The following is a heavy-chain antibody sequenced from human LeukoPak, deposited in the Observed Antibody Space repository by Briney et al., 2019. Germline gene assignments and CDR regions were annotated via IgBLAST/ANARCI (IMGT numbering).Heavy chain of an antibody. D-gene: IGHD6-19*01. CDR3: ARSAAYSSDWSLFFLH. Sequence: PETLSLTCTVSGGSISNYYWSWIRQPPGKGLEWIGYIYDSGSTNYNPSLTSRVTISVDTSKNQFSLKLSSVTAADTAVYYCARSAAYSSDWSLFFLHWGQGTLVTVSS. CDR2: IYDSGST. CDR1: GGSISNYY. V-gene: IGHV4-59*08. J-gene: IGHJ1*01.